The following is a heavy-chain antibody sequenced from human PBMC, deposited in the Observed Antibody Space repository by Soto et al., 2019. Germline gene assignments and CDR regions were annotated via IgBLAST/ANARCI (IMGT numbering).Heavy chain of an antibody. D-gene: IGHD2-2*01. V-gene: IGHV1-2*02. Sequence: ASVKVSCKASGYTFTGYYIHWVREAPGQGLEWMGWINPQTGGTSYAQKFQGRVTLSRDTSINTAYLELSRLTFDDAAVYFCARERYQVISDGMDVWGQGTTVTSP. CDR2: INPQTGGT. CDR3: ARERYQVISDGMDV. CDR1: GYTFTGYY. J-gene: IGHJ6*02.